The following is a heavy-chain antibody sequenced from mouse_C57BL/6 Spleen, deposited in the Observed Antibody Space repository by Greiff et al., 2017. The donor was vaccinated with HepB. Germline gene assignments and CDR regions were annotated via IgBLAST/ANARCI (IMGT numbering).Heavy chain of an antibody. CDR3: ARWGYGSSYDYAMDY. J-gene: IGHJ4*01. CDR2: IYPGRGNT. V-gene: IGHV1-76*01. D-gene: IGHD1-1*01. Sequence: QVQLKESGAELVRPGASVKLSCKASGYTFTDYYINWVKQRPGQGLEWIARIYPGRGNTYYNEKFKGKATLTAEKSSSTAYMQLSSLTSEDSAVYFWARWGYGSSYDYAMDYWGQGTSVTVSS. CDR1: GYTFTDYY.